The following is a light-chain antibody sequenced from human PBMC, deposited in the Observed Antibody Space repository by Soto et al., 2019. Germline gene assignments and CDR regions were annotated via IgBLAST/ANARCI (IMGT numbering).Light chain of an antibody. CDR3: QQYGTSPFT. J-gene: IGKJ3*01. CDR1: QSVSSN. V-gene: IGKV3-20*01. CDR2: GAS. Sequence: ERALTQSPVTLSVSPGERATLSCRASQSVSSNLAWYQQKPGQAPRLLISGASNRATGIPDRFSGSGSGTDFTLAISRLEPEDFAVYYCQQYGTSPFTFGPGTRVDLK.